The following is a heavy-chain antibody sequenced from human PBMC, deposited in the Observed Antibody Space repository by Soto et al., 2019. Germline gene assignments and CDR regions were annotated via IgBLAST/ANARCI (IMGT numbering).Heavy chain of an antibody. CDR2: IIPILGIA. CDR1: GGTFSSYT. CDR3: ASSGAPDMLTGYRDDAFDI. V-gene: IGHV1-69*02. J-gene: IGHJ3*02. Sequence: QVQLVQSGAEVKKPGSSVKVSCKASGGTFSSYTISWVRQAPGQGLEWMGRIIPILGIANYAQKFQGRVTITADKSTSTAYMELRSLRYEDTAVYYCASSGAPDMLTGYRDDAFDIWGQGTMVTVSS. D-gene: IGHD3-9*01.